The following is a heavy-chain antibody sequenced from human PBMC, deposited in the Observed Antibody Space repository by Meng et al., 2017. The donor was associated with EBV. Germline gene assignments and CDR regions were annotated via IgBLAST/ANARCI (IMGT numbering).Heavy chain of an antibody. CDR1: GYTFTSYG. V-gene: IGHV1-18*01. CDR2: ISAYNGNT. Sequence: VRVVQSGAEVKKPGASVKVSCKASGYTFTSYGISWVRQAPGQGLEWMGWISAYNGNTNYAQKLQGRVTMTTDTSTSTAYMELRSLRSDDTAVYYCARDGRLYDTPSPFDYWGQGTLVTVSS. J-gene: IGHJ4*02. D-gene: IGHD3-22*01. CDR3: ARDGRLYDTPSPFDY.